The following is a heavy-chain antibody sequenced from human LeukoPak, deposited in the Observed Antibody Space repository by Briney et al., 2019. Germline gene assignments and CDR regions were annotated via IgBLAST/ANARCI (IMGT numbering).Heavy chain of an antibody. CDR3: AKDPSTLTLTDDY. V-gene: IGHV3-23*01. J-gene: IGHJ4*02. D-gene: IGHD1-14*01. Sequence: GGSLRLSCAASGFTFSNYGMNWVRQAPGKGLEWVSTISASGGSTHYADSVKGRFTISRDNSKNTLYVQMNSLRAEDTAVYYCAKDPSTLTLTDDYWGQGTLVTVSS. CDR2: ISASGGST. CDR1: GFTFSNYG.